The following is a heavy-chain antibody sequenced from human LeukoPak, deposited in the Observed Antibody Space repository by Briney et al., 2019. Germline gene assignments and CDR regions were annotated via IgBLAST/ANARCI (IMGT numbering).Heavy chain of an antibody. CDR2: IYSGGST. V-gene: IGHV3-66*01. J-gene: IGHJ4*02. CDR3: ARDLSERSDY. CDR1: GFTFSSYA. Sequence: GGSLRLSCAASGFTFSSYAMSWVRQAPGKGLEWVSVIYSGGSTYYADSVKGRFTISRDNSKNTLYLQTNSLRAEDTAVYYCARDLSERSDYWGQGTLVTVSS.